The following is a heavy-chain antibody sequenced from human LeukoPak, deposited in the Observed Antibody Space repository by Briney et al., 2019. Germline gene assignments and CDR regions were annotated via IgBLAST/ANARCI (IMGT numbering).Heavy chain of an antibody. Sequence: PSETLSLTCTVSGYSISSGYYWGWIRQAPGKGLEWIGSIYNSGSTYYNPSLKSRVTISVDMSKNQFSLKMSSVTAADTAVYYCARAYSSSWYWNWFDPRGQGTLVTVSS. D-gene: IGHD6-13*01. V-gene: IGHV4-38-2*02. CDR1: GYSISSGYY. CDR3: ARAYSSSWYWNWFDP. J-gene: IGHJ5*02. CDR2: IYNSGST.